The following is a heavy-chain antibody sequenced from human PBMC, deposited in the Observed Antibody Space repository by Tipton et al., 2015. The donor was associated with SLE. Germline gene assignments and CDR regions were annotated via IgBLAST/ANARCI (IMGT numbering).Heavy chain of an antibody. J-gene: IGHJ3*02. CDR2: IYTSGST. CDR1: GGSISSGSYY. V-gene: IGHV4-61*09. CDR3: RGAFDI. Sequence: TLSLTCTVSGGSISSGSYYWSWIRQPAGKGLEWIGHIYTSGSTNYNPSLKSRVTISVDTSKNQFSLKLSSVTAADTAVYYCRGAFDIWGQGTMVTVSS.